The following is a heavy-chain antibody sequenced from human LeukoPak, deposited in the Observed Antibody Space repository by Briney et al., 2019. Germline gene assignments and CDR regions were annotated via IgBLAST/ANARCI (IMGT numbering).Heavy chain of an antibody. D-gene: IGHD1-26*01. CDR1: GFTFSSYG. V-gene: IGHV3-33*01. CDR3: ARAPFSGSYPYYYYYMDV. Sequence: GRSLRLSCAASGFTFSSYGMHWVRQAPGKGLEWVAVIWYDGGNKYYADSVKGRFTISRDNSKNTLYLQMNSLRAEDTAVYYCARAPFSGSYPYYYYYMDVWGKGTTVTVSS. CDR2: IWYDGGNK. J-gene: IGHJ6*03.